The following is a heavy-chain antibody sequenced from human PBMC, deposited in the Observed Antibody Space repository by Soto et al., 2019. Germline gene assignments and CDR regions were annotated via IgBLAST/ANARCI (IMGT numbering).Heavy chain of an antibody. Sequence: GGSLRLSCAASGFSFSSYSLHWVRQAPGKGLEWVAIISYNGLSQFYADSVRGRLAISRDNAKNTLYLQMNSLRDEDTAVYFCARGGRGLRGAFDIWRQATRVTVS. CDR2: ISYNGLSQ. CDR1: GFSFSSYS. CDR3: ARGGRGLRGAFDI. D-gene: IGHD2-15*01. V-gene: IGHV3-30*09. J-gene: IGHJ3*02.